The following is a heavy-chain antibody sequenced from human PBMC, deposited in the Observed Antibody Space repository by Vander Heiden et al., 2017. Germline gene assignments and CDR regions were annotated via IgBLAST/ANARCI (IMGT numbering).Heavy chain of an antibody. V-gene: IGHV3-21*01. D-gene: IGHD1-7*01. CDR2: ISSSSSYI. CDR1: GFTFSSHS. J-gene: IGHJ6*02. Sequence: EVQLVESGGGLVKPGGSLRLSCAASGFTFSSHSMNWVRQAPGKGLEWVSSISSSSSYIYYADSLKGRFTISRDNAKNSLYLQMNSLRAEDTAVYYCARDKLELRNYYYGMDVWGQGTTVTVSS. CDR3: ARDKLELRNYYYGMDV.